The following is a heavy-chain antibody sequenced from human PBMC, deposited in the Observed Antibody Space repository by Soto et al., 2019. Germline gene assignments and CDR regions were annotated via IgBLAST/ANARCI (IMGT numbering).Heavy chain of an antibody. D-gene: IGHD6-19*01. V-gene: IGHV1-69*01. CDR1: GGTFSSHG. CDR2: IIPSFGIS. J-gene: IGHJ4*02. Sequence: QVQLVQSGAEVKKPGSSVKVSCKASGGTFSSHGIFWMRQAPGQGLEWMGGIIPSFGISNYAQRFQGRVTMTADESTRTAYMELSRLRSDDTAVYYCARRVVYLSSGHYYFDYWGQGTLVTVSS. CDR3: ARRVVYLSSGHYYFDY.